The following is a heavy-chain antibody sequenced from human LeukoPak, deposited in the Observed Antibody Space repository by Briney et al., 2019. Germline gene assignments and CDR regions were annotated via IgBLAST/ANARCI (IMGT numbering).Heavy chain of an antibody. J-gene: IGHJ4*02. CDR3: ARSREADY. V-gene: IGHV3-48*02. CDR1: GFIFSSYT. Sequence: PGGSLTLSCAASGFIFSSYTMNWVRQAPGKGLELVSDISSSSSVIHYAESVKGRFTIFKENAKNSLYLQMNRLRDEDTAVYYCARSREADYWGQGTLVTVSS. CDR2: ISSSSSVI.